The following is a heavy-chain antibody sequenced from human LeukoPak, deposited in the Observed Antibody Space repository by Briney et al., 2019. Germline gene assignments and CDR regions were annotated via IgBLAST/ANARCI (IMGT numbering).Heavy chain of an antibody. Sequence: PSETLSLTCTVSGGSISSSSYYWGWIRQPPVKGLEWIGSIYYSGSTYYNPSLKSRVTISVDTSKNQFSLKLSSVTAADTAVYYCARGQDYGDYVRGVLWFDPWGQGTLVTVSS. CDR3: ARGQDYGDYVRGVLWFDP. CDR2: IYYSGST. J-gene: IGHJ5*02. D-gene: IGHD4-17*01. V-gene: IGHV4-39*07. CDR1: GGSISSSSYY.